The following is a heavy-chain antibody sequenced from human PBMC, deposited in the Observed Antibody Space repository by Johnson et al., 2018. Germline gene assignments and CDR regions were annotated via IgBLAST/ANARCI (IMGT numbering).Heavy chain of an antibody. CDR2: MNPNTGHT. V-gene: IGHV1-8*01. CDR1: GYTFTNSD. J-gene: IGHJ6*03. CDR3: ATRGTSSHYYYYYMDV. D-gene: IGHD6-6*01. Sequence: QVQLGESGAEVKKPGASVEVSCKASGYTFTNSDLTWVRQAAGQGLEWMGWMNPNTGHTGYAQKFPDRVTMTRNTSISTAYMELSSLRSEDTAVYYCATRGTSSHYYYYYMDVWGIGTTVTVSS.